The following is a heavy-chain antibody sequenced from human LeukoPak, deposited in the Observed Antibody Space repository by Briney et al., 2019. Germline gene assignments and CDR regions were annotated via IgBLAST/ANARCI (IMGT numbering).Heavy chain of an antibody. Sequence: GGSLRLSCAASGLTFSSYEMNWVRQAPGKGLEWVSYISSSGSTIYYADSVKGRFTISRDNAKNSLYLEMNSLSPEDTAVYYCASLLWRYYFDYWGQGTLVTVSS. CDR1: GLTFSSYE. V-gene: IGHV3-48*03. CDR2: ISSSGSTI. CDR3: ASLLWRYYFDY. J-gene: IGHJ4*02. D-gene: IGHD3-3*01.